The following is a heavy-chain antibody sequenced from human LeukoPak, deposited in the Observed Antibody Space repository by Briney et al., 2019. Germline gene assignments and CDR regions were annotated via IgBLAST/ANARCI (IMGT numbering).Heavy chain of an antibody. CDR3: ARDRITVPGMGAFQH. V-gene: IGHV3-30*04. CDR2: ISHDGTYE. Sequence: PGGSLRLSCAASRFTFSSYAMHWVRQAPGKGLEWVAGISHDGTYEYQADSVKGRFTISRDNSKSTLYQQMNSLRVEDTDIYYCARDRITVPGMGAFQHWGQGTLVTVSS. CDR1: RFTFSSYA. D-gene: IGHD6-19*01. J-gene: IGHJ1*01.